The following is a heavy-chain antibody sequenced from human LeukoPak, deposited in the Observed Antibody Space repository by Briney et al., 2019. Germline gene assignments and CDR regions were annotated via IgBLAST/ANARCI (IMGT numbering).Heavy chain of an antibody. CDR3: AKGLRYFDWLSFDY. V-gene: IGHV3-30*02. Sequence: GGSLRLSCAASGFTFSSYGMHWVRQAPGKGLEWVAFIRYDGSNKYYADSVKGRFPISRDNSKNTLYLQMNSLRAEDTAVYYCAKGLRYFDWLSFDYWGQGTLVTVSS. J-gene: IGHJ4*02. CDR1: GFTFSSYG. CDR2: IRYDGSNK. D-gene: IGHD3-9*01.